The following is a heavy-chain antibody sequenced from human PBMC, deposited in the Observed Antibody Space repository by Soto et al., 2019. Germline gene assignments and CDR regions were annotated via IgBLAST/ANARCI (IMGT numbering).Heavy chain of an antibody. CDR2: IYYSGNT. CDR1: GDALSSSSYY. D-gene: IGHD6-13*01. CDR3: ARPLATAGRGPFDY. Sequence: QLQLQESGPGLVKPSGTLALTCTVSGDALSSSSYYWGWIRQPPGRDLEWIGSIYYSGNTYYNPSLNRRVTISVETSKNQFSLNLSSVTAADTAVYYCARPLATAGRGPFDYWGQGTLVTVSS. J-gene: IGHJ4*02. V-gene: IGHV4-39*01.